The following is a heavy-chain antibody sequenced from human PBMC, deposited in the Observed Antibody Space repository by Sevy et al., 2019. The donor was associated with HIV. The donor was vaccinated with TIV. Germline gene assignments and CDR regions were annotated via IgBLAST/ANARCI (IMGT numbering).Heavy chain of an antibody. J-gene: IGHJ6*02. CDR2: IKQDGSEK. CDR1: GFTFSSYW. D-gene: IGHD3-10*01. Sequence: EGSLRLSCAASGFTFSSYWMSWVRQAPGKGLEWVANIKQDGSEKYYVDSVKGRFTISRDNAKNSLYLQMNSLRAEDTAVYYCARDRIHYYGSGSYYYYYYGMDVWGQGTTVTVSS. V-gene: IGHV3-7*01. CDR3: ARDRIHYYGSGSYYYYYYGMDV.